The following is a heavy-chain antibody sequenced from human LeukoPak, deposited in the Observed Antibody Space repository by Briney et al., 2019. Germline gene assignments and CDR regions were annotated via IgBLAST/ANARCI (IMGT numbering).Heavy chain of an antibody. D-gene: IGHD3-3*01. CDR1: GFIFSNYW. Sequence: PGGSLRLSCAVSGFIFSNYWVHWVRQAPGKELVWVARIDVVGTRTDYADSVRGRFTISRDNAKNTIYLQMNSLTADDTAVYYCVRSMSGRNDFWGQGTVVSVSS. J-gene: IGHJ4*02. V-gene: IGHV3-74*01. CDR2: IDVVGTRT. CDR3: VRSMSGRNDF.